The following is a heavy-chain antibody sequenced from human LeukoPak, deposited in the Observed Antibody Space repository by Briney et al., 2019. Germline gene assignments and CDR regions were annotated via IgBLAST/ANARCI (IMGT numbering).Heavy chain of an antibody. V-gene: IGHV3-53*01. CDR1: GFTVSNNY. J-gene: IGHJ4*02. Sequence: GGSLRLSCAASGFTVSNNYMTWVRQAPGKVLEWVSIIFAGVGTYYADSVRGRFTISRDNSKSTLYLQMNSLEAEDAAVYYCARGDRGTGQHFDYWGQGTLVTVSS. D-gene: IGHD1-1*01. CDR2: IFAGVGT. CDR3: ARGDRGTGQHFDY.